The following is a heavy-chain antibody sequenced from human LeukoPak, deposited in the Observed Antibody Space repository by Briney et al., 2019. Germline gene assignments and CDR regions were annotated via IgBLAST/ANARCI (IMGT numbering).Heavy chain of an antibody. Sequence: PSETLSLTCTVSGAPVNNYYWSWIRQPPGKGLEWIGYIYYSGNTNYNPSLKSRLTISVDTAKNQFSLKTTSVTAADTAVYYCARHTYTVYGSYYFDNWGQGTLVTVSS. V-gene: IGHV4-59*08. D-gene: IGHD3-16*01. CDR1: GAPVNNYY. CDR3: ARHTYTVYGSYYFDN. J-gene: IGHJ4*02. CDR2: IYYSGNT.